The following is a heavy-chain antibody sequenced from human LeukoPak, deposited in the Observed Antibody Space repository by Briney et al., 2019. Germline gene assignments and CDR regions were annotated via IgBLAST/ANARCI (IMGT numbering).Heavy chain of an antibody. CDR2: IYTSGST. J-gene: IGHJ5*02. V-gene: IGHV4-61*02. CDR3: ARAPSMPRFDP. D-gene: IGHD2-2*01. Sequence: SETLSLTCTVSGGSISSGSYYWSWIRQPAGKGLEWIGRIYTSGSTNYNPSLKSRVTISVDTSKNQFSLKLSSVTAADTAVYYCARAPSMPRFDPWDQGTLVTVSS. CDR1: GGSISSGSYY.